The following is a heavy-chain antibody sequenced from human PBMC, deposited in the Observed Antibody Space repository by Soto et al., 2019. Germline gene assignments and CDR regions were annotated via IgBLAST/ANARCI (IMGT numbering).Heavy chain of an antibody. J-gene: IGHJ6*02. D-gene: IGHD2-2*01. CDR1: GGSISSYY. CDR3: ARGERYCSSTSCYDYGMDV. CDR2: IYTSGST. Sequence: PSETLSLTCTVSGGSISSYYWSWIRQPAGKGLEWIGRIYTSGSTNYSPSLKSRVTMSVDTSKNQFSLKLSSVTAADTAVYYCARGERYCSSTSCYDYGMDVWGQGTTVTVSS. V-gene: IGHV4-4*07.